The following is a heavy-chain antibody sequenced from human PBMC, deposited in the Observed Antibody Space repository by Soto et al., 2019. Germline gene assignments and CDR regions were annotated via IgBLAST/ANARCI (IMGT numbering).Heavy chain of an antibody. CDR2: ISAYNANT. J-gene: IGHJ4*02. V-gene: IGHV1-18*01. D-gene: IGHD6-6*01. CDR1: GYTFTSYG. CDR3: ARGGSSSRRTDY. Sequence: QVQLVQSGAEVKKPGASVKVSCKASGYTFTSYGITWVRQAPGQGLEWMGWISAYNANTYYAQKLQGRVTMNTDTSTSTAYMELRSLKSDDKAVYYGARGGSSSRRTDYWGQGTLVTVSS.